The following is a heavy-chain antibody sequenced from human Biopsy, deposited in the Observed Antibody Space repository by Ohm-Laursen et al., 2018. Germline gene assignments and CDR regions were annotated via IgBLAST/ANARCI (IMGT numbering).Heavy chain of an antibody. CDR2: IDWDDDE. D-gene: IGHD3-16*02. V-gene: IGHV2-70*12. Sequence: TQTLTLTCTFSGFSLRSSGMRMSWVRQPPGKALEWPARIDWDDDEFYSPSLRARLTVSKDTSKNQVVLTLTNMGPVDTATYYCAHVVITYGGIIALDAFDVWGQGSMVIVSS. CDR1: GFSLRSSGMR. J-gene: IGHJ3*01. CDR3: AHVVITYGGIIALDAFDV.